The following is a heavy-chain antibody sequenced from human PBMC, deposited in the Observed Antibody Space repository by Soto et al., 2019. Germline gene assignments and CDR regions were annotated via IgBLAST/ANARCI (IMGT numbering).Heavy chain of an antibody. D-gene: IGHD1-20*01. J-gene: IGHJ5*02. CDR3: ARAHNWNHVWFDP. Sequence: QVQLQQWGAGLLKPSETLSLTCADYGGSFSGYYWSWIRQPPGKGLEWIGEINHSGSTNYNPSLKSRVTISVDTSKNQFSLKLSSVTAADTAVYYCARAHNWNHVWFDPWGQGTLVTVSS. V-gene: IGHV4-34*01. CDR2: INHSGST. CDR1: GGSFSGYY.